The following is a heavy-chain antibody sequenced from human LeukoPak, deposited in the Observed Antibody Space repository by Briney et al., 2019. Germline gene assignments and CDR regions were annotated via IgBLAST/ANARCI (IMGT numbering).Heavy chain of an antibody. CDR2: ISSSSSYI. V-gene: IGHV3-21*01. CDR1: GFRFSGYA. J-gene: IGHJ4*02. Sequence: GGSLRLSCVASGFRFSGYAIHWVRQAPGKGLEWVSSISSSSSYIYYADSVKGRFTISRDNSKNTLYLEMNSLRAEDTAVYYCAKDIGSYYDYWGQGILVTVSS. CDR3: AKDIGSYYDY. D-gene: IGHD3-10*01.